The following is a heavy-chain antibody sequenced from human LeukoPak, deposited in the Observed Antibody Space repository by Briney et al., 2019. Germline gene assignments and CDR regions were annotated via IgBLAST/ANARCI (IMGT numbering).Heavy chain of an antibody. V-gene: IGHV4-59*01. CDR1: GGSISSYY. Sequence: SETLSLTCTVSGGSISSYYWSWIRQPPGKGLEWIGYIYYSGSTNYNPSLKSRVTISVDTSKNQFSLKLSSVTAADTAVYYCTRDPWYFDLWGRGTLVTVSS. CDR2: IYYSGST. J-gene: IGHJ2*01. CDR3: TRDPWYFDL.